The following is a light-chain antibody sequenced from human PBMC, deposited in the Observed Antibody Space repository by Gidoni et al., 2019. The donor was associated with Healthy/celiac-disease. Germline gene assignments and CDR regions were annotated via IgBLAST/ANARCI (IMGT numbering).Light chain of an antibody. V-gene: IGKV1-33*01. CDR2: DAS. J-gene: IGKJ3*01. Sequence: DIQMTHSPSSLSASVGDRVTITCQASQDISNYLNWYQQKPGKAPKLRIYDASNLETGVPSRFSGSESGTDFTFTISSLQPEDIATYYCQQYDNPFTFGPGTKVDIK. CDR1: QDISNY. CDR3: QQYDNPFT.